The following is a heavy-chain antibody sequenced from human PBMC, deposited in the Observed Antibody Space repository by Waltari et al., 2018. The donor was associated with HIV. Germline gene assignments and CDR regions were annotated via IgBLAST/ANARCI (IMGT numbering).Heavy chain of an antibody. D-gene: IGHD3-3*01. CDR2: MNPRTGNA. CDR1: GYPFTNYD. CDR3: STSRPGAMFGDA. Sequence: QGQLVQSGAEVKQSGASVRISCKASGYPFTNYDINWLRQATVQGLEWMGWMNPRTGNAGYAHNFQGRVTMTRDIPINTAYMELSGLTSHDTAVYYCSTSRPGAMFGDAWGQGTLVTVSS. J-gene: IGHJ5*02. V-gene: IGHV1-8*01.